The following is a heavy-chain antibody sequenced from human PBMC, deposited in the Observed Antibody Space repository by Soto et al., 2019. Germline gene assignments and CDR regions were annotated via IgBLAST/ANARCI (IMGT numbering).Heavy chain of an antibody. D-gene: IGHD3-3*01. CDR1: GFSLSTSGVG. CDR2: IYWNDDK. V-gene: IGHV2-5*01. Sequence: SGPTLVNPTQTLTLTCTFSGFSLSTSGVGVGWIRQPPGKALEWLALIYWNDDKRYSPSLKSRLTITKDTSRNQVVLTMTNMDPVDTATYYCAREYYDFWSGYYTWFDPWGQGTLVTVSS. CDR3: AREYYDFWSGYYTWFDP. J-gene: IGHJ5*02.